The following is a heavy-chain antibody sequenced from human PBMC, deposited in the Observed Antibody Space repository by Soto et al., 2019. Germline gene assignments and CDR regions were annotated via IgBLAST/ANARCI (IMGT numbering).Heavy chain of an antibody. D-gene: IGHD3-22*01. CDR3: ARADYYDSSGYYWSFDY. CDR1: GFTFSSYA. J-gene: IGHJ4*02. Sequence: QVQLVESGGGVVQPGRSLRLSCAASGFTFSSYAMHWVRQAPGKGLEWVAVISYDGSNKYYADSVKGRFTISRDNSKNTRYLQMNSLRAEDTAVYYCARADYYDSSGYYWSFDYWGQGTLVTVSS. CDR2: ISYDGSNK. V-gene: IGHV3-30-3*01.